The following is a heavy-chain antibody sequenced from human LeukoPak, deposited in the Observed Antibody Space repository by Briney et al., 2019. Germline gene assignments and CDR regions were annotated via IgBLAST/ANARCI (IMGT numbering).Heavy chain of an antibody. CDR1: GGSFSGYY. V-gene: IGHV4-34*01. CDR2: INHSGST. J-gene: IGHJ5*02. CDR3: ARGRGITGTTDSNWFDP. D-gene: IGHD1-7*01. Sequence: SETLSLTCAVYGGSFSGYYWGWIRQPPGKGLEWIGEINHSGSTNYNPSLKSRVTISVDTSKNQFSLKLSSVTAADTAVYYCARGRGITGTTDSNWFDPWGQGTLVTVSS.